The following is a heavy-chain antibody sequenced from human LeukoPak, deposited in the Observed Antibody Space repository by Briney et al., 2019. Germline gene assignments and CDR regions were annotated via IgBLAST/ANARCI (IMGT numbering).Heavy chain of an antibody. CDR2: IYYSGST. V-gene: IGHV4-39*07. J-gene: IGHJ4*02. CDR3: ARGSVVVAATIDY. CDR1: GGSISSSSYY. D-gene: IGHD2-15*01. Sequence: SETLSLTCTVSGGSISSSSYYWGWIRQPPGKGLEWIGSIYYSGSTYYNPFLKSRVTISVDTSKNQFSLKLSSVTAADTAVYYCARGSVVVAATIDYWGQGTLVTVSS.